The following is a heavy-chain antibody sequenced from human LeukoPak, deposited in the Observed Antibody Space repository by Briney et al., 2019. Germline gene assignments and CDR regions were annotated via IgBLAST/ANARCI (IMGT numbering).Heavy chain of an antibody. J-gene: IGHJ4*02. V-gene: IGHV3-21*01. D-gene: IGHD3-3*01. CDR1: GFTFSSYT. CDR3: ARGGYYGSGRYYFDS. Sequence: GGSLRLSCAASGFTFSSYTMNWVRQAPGKGLEWVSSISSSSSYIYYADSVKGRFTISRDNAKITLHLQMNSLRAEDTAVYYCARGGYYGSGRYYFDSWGQGTLVTVSS. CDR2: ISSSSSYI.